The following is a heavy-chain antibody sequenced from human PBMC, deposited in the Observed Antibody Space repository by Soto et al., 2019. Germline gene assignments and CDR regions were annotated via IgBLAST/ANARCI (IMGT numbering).Heavy chain of an antibody. V-gene: IGHV3-30-3*01. Sequence: VPLVESGGGVVQPGRSLRLSCAASGFTFSSYAMHWVRQAPGKGLEWVAVISYDGSNKYYADSVKGRFTISRDNSKNTLYLQMNSLRAEDTAVYYCARDRPGKWLFDYWGQGTLVTVSS. CDR2: ISYDGSNK. CDR3: ARDRPGKWLFDY. CDR1: GFTFSSYA. J-gene: IGHJ4*02. D-gene: IGHD5-18*01.